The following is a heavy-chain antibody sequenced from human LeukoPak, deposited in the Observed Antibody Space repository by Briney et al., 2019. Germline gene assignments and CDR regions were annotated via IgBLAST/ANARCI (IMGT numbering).Heavy chain of an antibody. CDR2: IYATGTT. CDR1: DTSINTYY. J-gene: IGHJ4*02. V-gene: IGHV4-4*07. CDR3: ARENGDYYDSSGYSNPFDY. Sequence: PSETLSLTCTVSDTSINTYYWSWIRQPAGKGLEWIGHIYATGTTNYNPSLNSRVTMSIDTSKNQFSLNLRSVTAADTAVYYCARENGDYYDSSGYSNPFDYWGQGTLVTVSS. D-gene: IGHD3-22*01.